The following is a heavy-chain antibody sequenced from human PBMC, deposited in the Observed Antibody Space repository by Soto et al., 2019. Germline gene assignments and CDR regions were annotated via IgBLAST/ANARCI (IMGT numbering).Heavy chain of an antibody. CDR2: ISPRDSDT. V-gene: IGHV5-51*01. Sequence: PWESLTITFTSSGDTFTHYWIAWVRQMPGKGLEYMGIISPRDSDTRYSPSFQGQVTISADKSITTAYLQWSSLKASDTAMYYCARHGFYGDYSSNYFDPWGQGTLVTVSS. J-gene: IGHJ5*02. D-gene: IGHD4-17*01. CDR1: GDTFTHYW. CDR3: ARHGFYGDYSSNYFDP.